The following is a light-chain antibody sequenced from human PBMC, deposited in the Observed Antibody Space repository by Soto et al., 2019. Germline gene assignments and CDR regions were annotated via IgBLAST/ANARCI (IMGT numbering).Light chain of an antibody. Sequence: DIQMTQSPSFLSASVGDRVTITCRASQGISNYLAWYQQKPGEVPKVLIYASSIVQSGVPSRFSGSGSGTYFTLTISSLQPEDVATYYCHRYNSPPLTFGGGTKVNIK. CDR1: QGISNY. CDR2: ASS. J-gene: IGKJ4*01. CDR3: HRYNSPPLT. V-gene: IGKV1-27*01.